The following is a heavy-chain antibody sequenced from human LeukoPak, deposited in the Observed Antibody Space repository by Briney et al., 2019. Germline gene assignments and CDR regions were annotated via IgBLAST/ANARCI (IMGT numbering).Heavy chain of an antibody. J-gene: IGHJ4*02. CDR3: ARGVGGGSSWYNF. Sequence: GGSLRLSCVASGFTFSNFAMHWVRQAPGKGLEWVTLISFDRSNKYYADSVKGRFTVSRDNSKNTLYLQMNSLRAEDTAVYYCARGVGGGSSWYNFWGQGSLVTVSS. CDR1: GFTFSNFA. D-gene: IGHD6-13*01. CDR2: ISFDRSNK. V-gene: IGHV3-30-3*01.